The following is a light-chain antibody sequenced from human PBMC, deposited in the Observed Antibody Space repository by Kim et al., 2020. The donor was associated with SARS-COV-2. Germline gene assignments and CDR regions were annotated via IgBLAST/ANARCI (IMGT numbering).Light chain of an antibody. V-gene: IGLV1-47*01. CDR2: RNN. CDR1: SSNIGSNY. Sequence: QSVLTQPPSASGTPGQSVTISCSGISSNIGSNYVYWYQQFPGTAPKLLIYRNNLRPSGVPDRFSGSKSGTSASLAISGLRSVDEADYYCASWDDSLSGVIFGGGTQLTVL. CDR3: ASWDDSLSGVI. J-gene: IGLJ2*01.